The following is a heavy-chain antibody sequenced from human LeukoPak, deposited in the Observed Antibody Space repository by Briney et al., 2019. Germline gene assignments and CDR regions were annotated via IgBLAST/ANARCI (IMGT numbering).Heavy chain of an antibody. CDR1: GYTFIDYT. CDR2: INGGSGNT. V-gene: IGHV1-3*01. J-gene: IGHJ4*02. Sequence: GASVKVSRKASGYTFIDYTMHWLRQAPGQRLDWMGWINGGSGNTKYSPEFQGRVTITRDTSASTGYMELSSLRSEDTAVYYCANPRYDSSGYYYVDWGQGTLVTVSS. D-gene: IGHD3-22*01. CDR3: ANPRYDSSGYYYVD.